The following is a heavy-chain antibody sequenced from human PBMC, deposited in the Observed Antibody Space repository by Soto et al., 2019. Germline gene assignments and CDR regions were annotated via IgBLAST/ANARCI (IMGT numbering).Heavy chain of an antibody. CDR1: GGSISSGGYS. D-gene: IGHD2-21*01. CDR3: ARGAPLFIQP. Sequence: PSEALSLTCAVSGGSISSGGYSWSWIRQPPGKGLEWIGYIYHSGSTYYNPSLKSRVTISVDRSKNQFSLKLSSVTAADTAVYYCARGAPLFIQPWGQDTVVTVSS. V-gene: IGHV4-30-2*01. CDR2: IYHSGST. J-gene: IGHJ1*01.